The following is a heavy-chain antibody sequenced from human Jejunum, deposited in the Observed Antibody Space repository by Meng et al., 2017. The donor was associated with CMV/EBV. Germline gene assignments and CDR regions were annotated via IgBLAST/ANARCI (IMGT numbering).Heavy chain of an antibody. Sequence: SGFPFSSYDMKWVRQAPGRGLEWVSSISRSGTYTYYADSVEGRFTISRDNVKDSVYLQMHSLRAEDTAMYYCSKDVADIVLVPALGQGTLVTVSS. J-gene: IGHJ5*02. V-gene: IGHV3-21*01. CDR2: ISRSGTYT. CDR1: GFPFSSYD. D-gene: IGHD2-2*01. CDR3: SKDVADIVLVPA.